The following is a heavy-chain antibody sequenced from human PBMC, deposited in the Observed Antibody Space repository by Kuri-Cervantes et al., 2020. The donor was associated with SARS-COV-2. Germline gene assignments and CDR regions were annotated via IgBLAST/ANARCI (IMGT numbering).Heavy chain of an antibody. J-gene: IGHJ4*02. CDR1: GFSLSNARMG. D-gene: IGHD4-11*01. CDR3: VRIRAATVIADY. V-gene: IGHV2-70*11. Sequence: SGPTLVKPTETLTLTCTVSGFSLSNARMGVSWIRQPPGKALEWLARIDWDDDKYYKTSLNTRLSISKDTSKDQVVLTMTNMDPVDTATYYCVRIRAATVIADYWGQGTLVTVSS. CDR2: IDWDDDK.